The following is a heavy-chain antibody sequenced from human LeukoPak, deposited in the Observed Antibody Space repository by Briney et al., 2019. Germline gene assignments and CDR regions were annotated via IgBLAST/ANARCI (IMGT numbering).Heavy chain of an antibody. Sequence: SETLSLTCTVSGGSISTYYWSWVRQPPGKGLEWIGFIYYSGSTKYNPSLKSRVTISLDTSKTQFSPRLRSVTAADTAIYYCARLQKGEIDFDSWGQGTLVTVSS. D-gene: IGHD3-16*01. J-gene: IGHJ4*02. CDR3: ARLQKGEIDFDS. CDR1: GGSISTYY. CDR2: IYYSGST. V-gene: IGHV4-59*01.